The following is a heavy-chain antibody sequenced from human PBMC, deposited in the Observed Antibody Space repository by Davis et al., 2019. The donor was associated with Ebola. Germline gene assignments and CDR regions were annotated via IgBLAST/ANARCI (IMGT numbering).Heavy chain of an antibody. D-gene: IGHD3-10*01. CDR1: GYTFTSYA. Sequence: AASFKVSCKASGYTFTSYAMHWVRQAPGQRLDWMGWINAGNGNTKYSQKFQGRVTITRDTSASTAYMELSSLRSEDTAVYYCARAGYGSPSLLDYWGQGTLVTVSS. V-gene: IGHV1-3*01. CDR3: ARAGYGSPSLLDY. CDR2: INAGNGNT. J-gene: IGHJ4*02.